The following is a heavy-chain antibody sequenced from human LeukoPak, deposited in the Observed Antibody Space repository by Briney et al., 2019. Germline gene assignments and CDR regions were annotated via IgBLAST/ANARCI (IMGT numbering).Heavy chain of an antibody. V-gene: IGHV1-24*01. CDR2: FDPEDGET. CDR3: ATLPAGLVYQGFEY. D-gene: IGHD6-13*01. Sequence: PGGSLRLSCAASGFTFSSYAMSWVRQAPGKGLEWMGGFDPEDGETIYAQKFQGRVTMTEDTSTDTAYMELSSLRSEDTAVYYCATLPAGLVYQGFEYWGQGTLVTVSS. J-gene: IGHJ4*02. CDR1: GFTFSSYA.